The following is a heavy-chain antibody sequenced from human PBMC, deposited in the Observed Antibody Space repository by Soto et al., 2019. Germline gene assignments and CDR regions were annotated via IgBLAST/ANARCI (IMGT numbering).Heavy chain of an antibody. CDR1: GGSISSYY. Sequence: QVQLQESGPGLVKPSETLSLSCTVSGGSISSYYWSWFRQSPGKRMEWIGYVHHSWGSSYNPSLQSRVAISLDTSKSQFSPKVTSVTATDTAVYYCARQRFGPLHGLVDVWGQWTTVTVSS. CDR3: ARQRFGPLHGLVDV. V-gene: IGHV4-59*08. D-gene: IGHD3-10*01. J-gene: IGHJ6*02. CDR2: VHHSWGS.